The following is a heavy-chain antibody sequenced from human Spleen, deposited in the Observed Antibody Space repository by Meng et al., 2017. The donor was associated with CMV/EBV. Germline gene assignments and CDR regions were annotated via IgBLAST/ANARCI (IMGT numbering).Heavy chain of an antibody. V-gene: IGHV1-2*02. D-gene: IGHD2-2*01. CDR3: ARGTSCNITSCYFFATFFNL. CDR1: GYILTDYY. CDR2: INPKTGVT. J-gene: IGHJ3*01. Sequence: ASVKVSCKTSGYILTDYYMHWVRQAPGKGLEWMAWINPKTGVTKDSQNLQGRVTLPRDKSITTAYMELNRLKSNDTAVYYCARGTSCNITSCYFFATFFNLWGPGTMVTVSS.